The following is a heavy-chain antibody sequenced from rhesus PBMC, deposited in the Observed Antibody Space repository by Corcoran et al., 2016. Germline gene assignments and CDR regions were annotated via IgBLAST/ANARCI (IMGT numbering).Heavy chain of an antibody. CDR1: GFTFSSYV. CDR3: TRGDSGYYTVEYFEF. J-gene: IGHJ1*01. V-gene: IGHV3S26*01. Sequence: DVQLVESGGGLVKPGGSLRLSCVASGFTFSSYVMHWVRQAPGKGLEWVSVISESGGTKYYADSVKGRFTISRDNAKNSLFLQMNSLRAEDTAVYYCTRGDSGYYTVEYFEFWGQGALVTVSS. D-gene: IGHD3-28*01. CDR2: ISESGGTK.